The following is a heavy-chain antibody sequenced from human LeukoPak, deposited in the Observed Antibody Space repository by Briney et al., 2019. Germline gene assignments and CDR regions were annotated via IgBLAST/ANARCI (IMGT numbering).Heavy chain of an antibody. J-gene: IGHJ4*02. D-gene: IGHD1-26*01. CDR1: GGSFSAYY. Sequence: PSETLSLTCAVYGGSFSAYYWSWIRQPPGKGLEWIGEVNHSGSTNYNPSLKSRVTISVDTSKNQFSLKLSSVTAADTAVYYCARGSGSYSYWGQGTLVTVSS. CDR3: ARGSGSYSY. CDR2: VNHSGST. V-gene: IGHV4-34*01.